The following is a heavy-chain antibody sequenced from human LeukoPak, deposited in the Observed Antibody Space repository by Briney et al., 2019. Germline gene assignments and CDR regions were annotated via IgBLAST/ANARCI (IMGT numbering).Heavy chain of an antibody. D-gene: IGHD4-17*01. J-gene: IGHJ6*03. CDR2: IRYDGTNK. V-gene: IGHV3-30*02. CDR3: AKDRDYGDYPSAYYYYMDV. CDR1: GFTFSTYG. Sequence: GGSLRVSCAASGFTFSTYGIHWVRQAPGEGLEWVAFIRYDGTNKWYADSVKGRFTISRDNSKNTLYLQMNSVRVEDTAVYHCAKDRDYGDYPSAYYYYMDVWGNGTTVTVSS.